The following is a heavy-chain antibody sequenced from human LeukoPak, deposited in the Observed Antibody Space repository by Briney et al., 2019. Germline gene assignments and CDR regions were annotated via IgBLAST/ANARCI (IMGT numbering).Heavy chain of an antibody. CDR3: AKGSSSSWFRAPFDI. Sequence: GGSLRLSCAASGFTFSTYAMSWVRQAPGKGLEGVSGIGNSGDITYDADSVKGRFTISRDTSKNTLYLQMNSLRAEDTALYYCAKGSSSSWFRAPFDIWGQGTMVSVSS. J-gene: IGHJ3*02. CDR1: GFTFSTYA. CDR2: IGNSGDIT. D-gene: IGHD6-13*01. V-gene: IGHV3-23*01.